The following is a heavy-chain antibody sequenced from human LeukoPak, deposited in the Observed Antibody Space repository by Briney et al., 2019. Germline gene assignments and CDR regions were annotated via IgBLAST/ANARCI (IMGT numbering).Heavy chain of an antibody. D-gene: IGHD2-21*01. V-gene: IGHV3-23*01. J-gene: IGHJ4*02. CDR2: ISGSGGST. CDR3: AKVGYCGGDCYRRSPYFDY. CDR1: GFTFSSYA. Sequence: PGGSLRLSCAASGFTFSSYAMSWVRQAPGRGLEWVSAISGSGGSTYYADSVKGRFTISRDNSKNTLYLQMNSLRAEDTAVYYCAKVGYCGGDCYRRSPYFDYWGQGTLVTVSS.